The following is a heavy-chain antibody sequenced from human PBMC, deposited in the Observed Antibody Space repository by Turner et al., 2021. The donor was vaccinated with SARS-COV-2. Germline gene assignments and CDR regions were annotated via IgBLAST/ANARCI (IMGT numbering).Heavy chain of an antibody. CDR2: IYYSGST. D-gene: IGHD3-22*01. J-gene: IGHJ6*02. V-gene: IGHV4-39*01. CDR3: ARRLVVQGTDDYSYYYGMDV. CDR1: GGSISSSSYY. Sequence: QLQLQESGPGLVKHSETLSLTCTVSGGSISSSSYYWGWIRQPPGKGLEWIGNIYYSGSTYYNPSLKSRVTISVDTSKNQFSLKLSSVTATDTAVYYCARRLVVQGTDDYSYYYGMDVWGQGTTVTVSS.